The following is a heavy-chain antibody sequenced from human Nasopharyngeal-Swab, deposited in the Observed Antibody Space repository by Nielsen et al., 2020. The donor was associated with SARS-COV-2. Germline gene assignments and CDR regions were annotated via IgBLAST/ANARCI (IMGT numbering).Heavy chain of an antibody. J-gene: IGHJ4*02. CDR1: GYTLTELS. Sequence: ASVQVSCKVSGYTLTELSMHWVRQAPGKGLEWMGGLDPEDGETIYAQKFQGRVTMTEDTSTDTAYMELSSLRSEDTAVYYCATSDLNTAMVGGFDYWGQGTLVTVSS. D-gene: IGHD5-18*01. CDR3: ATSDLNTAMVGGFDY. V-gene: IGHV1-24*01. CDR2: LDPEDGET.